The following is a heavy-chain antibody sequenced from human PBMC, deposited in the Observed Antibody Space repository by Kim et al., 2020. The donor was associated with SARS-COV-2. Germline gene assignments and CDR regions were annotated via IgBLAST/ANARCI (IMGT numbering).Heavy chain of an antibody. V-gene: IGHV3-23*01. CDR2: IRSNGINA. CDR1: GFSFSNCA. J-gene: IGHJ5*02. Sequence: GGSLRLSCETSGFSFSNCAMTWFRQAPGKGLEWVSTIRSNGINAYYADSIKGRFTISRDNSRSSLFLQMNSLQVEDTAIYYCAKQGHYGSGNDGLPESWGQGTSVTVSS. CDR3: AKQGHYGSGNDGLPES. D-gene: IGHD3-10*01.